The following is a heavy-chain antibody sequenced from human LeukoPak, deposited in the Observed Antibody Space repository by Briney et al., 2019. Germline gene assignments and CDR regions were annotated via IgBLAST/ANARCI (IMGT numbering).Heavy chain of an antibody. Sequence: PGGSLRLSCAASGFIFSSYAMNWVRQAPGKGLEWVSSISESGDKTHYADSVKGRFTISRDNSQNTLYLQMNSLRAEDTALYYCAKQWVDCWGQGTLVTVSS. CDR2: ISESGDKT. D-gene: IGHD1-26*01. J-gene: IGHJ4*02. CDR1: GFIFSSYA. CDR3: AKQWVDC. V-gene: IGHV3-23*01.